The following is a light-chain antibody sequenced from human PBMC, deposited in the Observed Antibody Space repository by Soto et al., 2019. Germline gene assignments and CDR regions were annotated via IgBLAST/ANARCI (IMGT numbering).Light chain of an antibody. J-gene: IGLJ3*02. CDR1: SSDVGGYNY. V-gene: IGLV2-8*01. CDR2: EDS. CDR3: SSYAGSNNWV. Sequence: QSVLTQPPSASGSPGQSVTISCTGTSSDVGGYNYVSWYQQHPGKAPKLMIYEDSKRPSGVPDRFSGSKSGNTASLTVSGLQAEDEADYYCSSYAGSNNWVFGGGTKLTVL.